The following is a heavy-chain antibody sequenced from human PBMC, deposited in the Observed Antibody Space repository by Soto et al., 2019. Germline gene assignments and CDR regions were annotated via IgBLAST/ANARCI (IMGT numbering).Heavy chain of an antibody. CDR3: VRERSGYSYADS. J-gene: IGHJ4*02. D-gene: IGHD5-18*01. Sequence: EVQLLDSGGGLVQPGGSLRLSCAASGFTFSDYVMSWLRQPPGKGLEWVSAISGSGDRTYYADSVKGRITISRDNSKNTLYLQMNSLRAEDSAVYYCVRERSGYSYADSWGQGTLVTVSS. CDR1: GFTFSDYV. V-gene: IGHV3-23*01. CDR2: ISGSGDRT.